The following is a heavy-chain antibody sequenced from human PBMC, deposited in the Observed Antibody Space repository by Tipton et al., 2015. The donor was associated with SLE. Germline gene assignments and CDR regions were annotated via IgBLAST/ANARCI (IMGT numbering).Heavy chain of an antibody. D-gene: IGHD1-26*01. CDR1: GFTFSSYG. Sequence: VQLVQSGGGVVQPGRSLRLSCAASGFTFSSYGMHWVRQAPGKGLEWVSAISGSGGSTYYADSVKGRFTISRDNSKNTLYLQMNSLRAEDTAVYYCAKDVWDHGAFDIWGQGTMVTVSS. V-gene: IGHV3-23*04. J-gene: IGHJ3*02. CDR2: ISGSGGST. CDR3: AKDVWDHGAFDI.